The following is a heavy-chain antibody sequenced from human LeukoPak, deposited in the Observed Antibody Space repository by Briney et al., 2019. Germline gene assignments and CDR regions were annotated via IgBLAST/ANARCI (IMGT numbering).Heavy chain of an antibody. D-gene: IGHD2-2*01. J-gene: IGHJ6*02. V-gene: IGHV4-34*01. CDR2: INHSGST. Sequence: SETLSLTCAVYGGSFSGYYWSWIRQPLGKGLEWIGEINHSGSTNYNPSLKSRVTISVDTSKNQFSLKLSSVTAADTAVYYCARDVVPAANGMDVWGQGTTVTVSS. CDR3: ARDVVPAANGMDV. CDR1: GGSFSGYY.